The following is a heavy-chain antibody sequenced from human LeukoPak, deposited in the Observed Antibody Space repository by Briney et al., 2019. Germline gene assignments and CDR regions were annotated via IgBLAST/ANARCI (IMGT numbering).Heavy chain of an antibody. CDR2: IYSGGSP. CDR3: ARGRTEYCGGGSCFAKEY. J-gene: IGHJ4*02. CDR1: GFTFSTNY. Sequence: GGSLRLSCAASGFTFSTNYMSWVRQAPGKGLEWVSVIYSGGSPYYADSVKGRFTISRDNSKNTLYLQMNSLRAEDTAVYYCARGRTEYCGGGSCFAKEYWGQGTLVTVSS. D-gene: IGHD2-15*01. V-gene: IGHV3-53*01.